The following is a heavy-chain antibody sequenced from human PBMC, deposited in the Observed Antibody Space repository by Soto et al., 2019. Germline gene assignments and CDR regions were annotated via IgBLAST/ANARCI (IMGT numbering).Heavy chain of an antibody. D-gene: IGHD6-6*01. J-gene: IGHJ6*03. Sequence: QVQLQESGPGLVKPSETLSLTCTVSGGSISSYYWNWIRQPPGEGLEWIGYIYYSGSTTYNPSLKRRVTMSVDTSKNQFSLKLTSVTAADTAVYHCARGARYMDVWGKGATVTVSS. CDR3: ARGARYMDV. V-gene: IGHV4-59*13. CDR2: IYYSGST. CDR1: GGSISSYY.